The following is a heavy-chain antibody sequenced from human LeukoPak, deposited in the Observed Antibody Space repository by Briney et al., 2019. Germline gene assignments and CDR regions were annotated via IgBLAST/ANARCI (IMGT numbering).Heavy chain of an antibody. CDR3: ATSYDMGWLIGY. J-gene: IGHJ4*02. D-gene: IGHD3/OR15-3a*01. V-gene: IGHV3-7*03. CDR2: IKQDGSEK. CDR1: GFTFGDTW. Sequence: GGSLRLSCAASGFTFGDTWMNWVRQVPGQGLEWVANIKQDGSEKFYAASVKGRFTISRDNGKSSLYLQMNSLRAEDTALYYCATSYDMGWLIGYWGQGTLVTVSS.